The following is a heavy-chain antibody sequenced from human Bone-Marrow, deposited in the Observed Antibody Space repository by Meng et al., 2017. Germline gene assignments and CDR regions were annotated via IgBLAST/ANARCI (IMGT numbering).Heavy chain of an antibody. CDR2: INHSGST. D-gene: IGHD3-10*01. CDR3: ARAYYGSGSYYQN. Sequence: QVQLQQWGAGLLKPSETLSLTCAVYGGSFSGYYWSWIRQPPGKGLEWIGEINHSGSTNYNPSLKSRVTISVDTSKNQFPLKLSSVTAADTAVYYCARAYYGSGSYYQNWGQGTLVTVSS. V-gene: IGHV4-34*01. CDR1: GGSFSGYY. J-gene: IGHJ4*02.